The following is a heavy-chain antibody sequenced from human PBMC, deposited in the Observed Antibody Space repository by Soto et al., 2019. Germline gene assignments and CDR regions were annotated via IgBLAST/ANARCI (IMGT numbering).Heavy chain of an antibody. CDR3: ARCTVDTIVTSGWCHYLEP. J-gene: IGHJ5*02. CDR2: VSGSGGTT. D-gene: IGHD6-19*01. CDR1: GFTFSSSA. Sequence: EVQLLDSGGGLVQPGGSLRLSCAASGFTFSSSAMSWVRQAPGKGLEWVSGVSGSGGTTDYADSVRGSFTISRDNSKNTLYLQMNSLRAEDTAIYFCARCTVDTIVTSGWCHYLEPWGQGTLVTVSS. V-gene: IGHV3-23*01.